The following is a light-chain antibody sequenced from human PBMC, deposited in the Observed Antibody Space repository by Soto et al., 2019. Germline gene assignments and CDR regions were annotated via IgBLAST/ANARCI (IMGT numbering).Light chain of an antibody. V-gene: IGKV1-5*01. J-gene: IGKJ1*01. CDR1: QSISSW. CDR2: DAS. CDR3: QQYNSYSRT. Sequence: DIQMTQSPSTLSASVGDRVTITCRASQSISSWLAWYQQKPGKAPKLLIYDASSLESGVPSRFSGSGSGTEFAHTISRLQPDDFATYYSQQYNSYSRTFGQGTKVEIK.